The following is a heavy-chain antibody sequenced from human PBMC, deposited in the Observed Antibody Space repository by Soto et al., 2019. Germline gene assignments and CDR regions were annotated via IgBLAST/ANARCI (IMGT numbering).Heavy chain of an antibody. CDR2: ISAYNGNT. V-gene: IGHV1-18*01. CDR1: GYTFTSYG. CDR3: ARVSVATKLNTYYYYGMDV. J-gene: IGHJ6*02. D-gene: IGHD2-15*01. Sequence: EASVKVSCKSSGYTFTSYGISCVRQAPGQGLEWMGWISAYNGNTNYAQKLQGRVTMTTDTSTSTAYMELRSLRSDDTAVYYCARVSVATKLNTYYYYGMDVWGQGTTVTVSS.